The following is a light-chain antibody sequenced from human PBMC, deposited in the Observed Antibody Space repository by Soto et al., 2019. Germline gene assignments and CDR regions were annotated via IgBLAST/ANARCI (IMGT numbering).Light chain of an antibody. CDR3: HQDFNLPWT. CDR1: QNLGSGY. V-gene: IGKV3-20*01. J-gene: IGKJ1*01. CDR2: GAS. Sequence: EIVLTQSRGTLSLSPGARSTLSCRASQNLGSGYLAWYQQKTGQAPRIXIYGASSRATGIPVRFSGSVYGTDFNLTISSLQPEDFAVYFCHQDFNLPWTFGQGTKVDIK.